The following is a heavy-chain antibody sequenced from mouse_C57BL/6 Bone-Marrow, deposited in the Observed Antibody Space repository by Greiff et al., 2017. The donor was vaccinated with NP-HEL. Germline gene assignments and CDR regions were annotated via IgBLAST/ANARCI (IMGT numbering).Heavy chain of an antibody. V-gene: IGHV1-42*01. J-gene: IGHJ4*01. Sequence: VQLQQSGPELVKPGASVKISCKASGYSFTGYYMNWVKQSPEKSLEWIVEINPSTGGTTYNQKFKVTATLLVDKFSSKAYMQLKSLTSEDSAVYYCATLYDYDYAMADWGQGTSVTV. CDR3: ATLYDYDYAMAD. CDR1: GYSFTGYY. D-gene: IGHD2-4*01. CDR2: INPSTGGT.